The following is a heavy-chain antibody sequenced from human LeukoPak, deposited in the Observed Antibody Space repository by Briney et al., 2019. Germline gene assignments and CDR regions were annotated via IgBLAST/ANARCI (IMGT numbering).Heavy chain of an antibody. Sequence: GGSLRLSCAASGFTFSSYPMNWVRQAPGKGLEWVATIVSDGFNSYYTDSVKGRFAISRDNSKQTIYLQMNSLRAEDTAVYYCARKEGSSWNYWGQGTLVTVSS. J-gene: IGHJ4*02. CDR2: IVSDGFNS. CDR3: ARKEGSSWNY. V-gene: IGHV3-23*01. D-gene: IGHD6-13*01. CDR1: GFTFSSYP.